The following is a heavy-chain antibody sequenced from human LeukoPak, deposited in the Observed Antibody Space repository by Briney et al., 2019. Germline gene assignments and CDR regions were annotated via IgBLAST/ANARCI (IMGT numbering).Heavy chain of an antibody. Sequence: ASVRVSCKSFGFTFSNYGVTWVRQAPGQGLEWIGWISAYNGDRKFAPRLQGRVTMTTDTSTGTAYMELRSLTSDDTAVYYCGRDFSNTSGFKVVVDYWGQGTLVTVSS. D-gene: IGHD3-22*01. CDR3: GRDFSNTSGFKVVVDY. J-gene: IGHJ4*02. CDR1: GFTFSNYG. V-gene: IGHV1-18*01. CDR2: ISAYNGDR.